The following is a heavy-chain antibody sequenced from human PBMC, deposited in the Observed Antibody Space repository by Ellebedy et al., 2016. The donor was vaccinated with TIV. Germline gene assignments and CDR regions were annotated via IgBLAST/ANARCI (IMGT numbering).Heavy chain of an antibody. CDR1: GYTFTTHG. Sequence: AASVKVSCKASGYTFTTHGMNWVRQAPGQGLEWMGWINTKTGNPTYAQGLTGRFVFSLDTSLNTAYLQISSLKADDTAIYYCAREWTVGVPAWGYYYYHMDVWGKGTTVIVSS. D-gene: IGHD3/OR15-3a*01. J-gene: IGHJ6*03. CDR2: INTKTGNP. CDR3: AREWTVGVPAWGYYYYHMDV. V-gene: IGHV7-4-1*02.